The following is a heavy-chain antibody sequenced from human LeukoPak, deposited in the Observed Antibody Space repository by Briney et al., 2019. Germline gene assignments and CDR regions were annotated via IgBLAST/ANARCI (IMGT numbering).Heavy chain of an antibody. CDR2: IVGSSST. D-gene: IGHD3-9*01. CDR3: AREYYDILTGYRTDAFGI. J-gene: IGHJ3*02. Sequence: GGSLRLSCAASGFTFSNFAMTWVRQAPGKGLEWVSSIVGSSSTYYADSLKGRFTISRDNAKNSLYLQMNSLRAEDTAVYYCAREYYDILTGYRTDAFGIWGQGTMVTVSS. CDR1: GFTFSNFA. V-gene: IGHV3-21*04.